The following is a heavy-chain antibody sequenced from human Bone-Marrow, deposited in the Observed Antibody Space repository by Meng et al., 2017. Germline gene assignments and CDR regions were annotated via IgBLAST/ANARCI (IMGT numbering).Heavy chain of an antibody. J-gene: IGHJ4*02. CDR3: GRDQGRELINH. V-gene: IGHV4-4*02. D-gene: IGHD1-7*01. CDR2: VYHRGGT. Sequence: QVQLQESGPGLVKPSGALSLTGTVSGDSISSDIWWSWVRQPPGKGLEWIGEVYHRGGTNYNPSLKSRVDISVDKSKNQFYLSLFSVTAADTAVYYCGRDQGRELINHWGQGTLVTVSS. CDR1: GDSISSDIW.